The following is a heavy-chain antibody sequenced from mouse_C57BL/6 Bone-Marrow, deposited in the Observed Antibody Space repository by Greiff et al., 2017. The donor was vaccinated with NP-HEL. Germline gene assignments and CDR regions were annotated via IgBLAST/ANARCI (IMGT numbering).Heavy chain of an antibody. J-gene: IGHJ4*01. Sequence: DVKLVESGGGLVQSGRSLGLSCATSGFTFSDFYLEWVRQAPGKGLEWIAASRNKANDYTTEYSASVKGRFIVSRDTSQSILYLQMNALRAEDTAIYYCARDSYSNYPYYAMDYWGQGTSVTVSS. CDR3: ARDSYSNYPYYAMDY. D-gene: IGHD2-5*01. CDR2: SRNKANDYTT. V-gene: IGHV7-1*01. CDR1: GFTFSDFY.